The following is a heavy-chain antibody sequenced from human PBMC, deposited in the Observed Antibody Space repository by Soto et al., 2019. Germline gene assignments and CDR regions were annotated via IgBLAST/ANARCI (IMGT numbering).Heavy chain of an antibody. D-gene: IGHD6-19*01. CDR3: ARASMAGLYYYYGMDV. V-gene: IGHV1-69*01. CDR1: GGTFSSYA. CDR2: IIPIFGTA. Sequence: QVQLVQSGAEVKKPGSSVKVSCKASGGTFSSYAFSWVRQAPGQGLEWMGGIIPIFGTANYAKKFQGRVTITADESTRTAYMELSSLRSEDTAVYYCARASMAGLYYYYGMDVWGQVTTVTASS. J-gene: IGHJ6*02.